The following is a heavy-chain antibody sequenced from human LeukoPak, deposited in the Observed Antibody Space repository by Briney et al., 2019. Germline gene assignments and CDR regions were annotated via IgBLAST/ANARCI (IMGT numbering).Heavy chain of an antibody. CDR3: ARGHYYDSSGYYY. V-gene: IGHV1-2*02. CDR2: INPNSGGT. Sequence: ASVKVSCKASGYTFTGYYMHWVRQAPGQGLEWMGWINPNSGGTNCAQKFQGRVTMTRDTSISTAYMELSRLRSDDTAVYYCARGHYYDSSGYYYWGQGTLVTVSS. J-gene: IGHJ4*02. CDR1: GYTFTGYY. D-gene: IGHD3-22*01.